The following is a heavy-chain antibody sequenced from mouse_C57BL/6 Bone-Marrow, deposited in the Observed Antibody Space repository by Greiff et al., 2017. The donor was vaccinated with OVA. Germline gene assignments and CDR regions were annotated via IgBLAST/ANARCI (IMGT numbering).Heavy chain of an antibody. CDR3: ASHLYYGSRELAY. V-gene: IGHV1-64*01. CDR1: GYTFTSYW. Sequence: QVQLQQPGAELVKPGASVKLSCKASGYTFTSYWMHWVKQRPGQGLEWIGMIHPNSGSTNYNEKFKSKATLTVDKSSSTAYMQLSSLTSEDSAVYYCASHLYYGSRELAYWGQGTLVTVSA. CDR2: IHPNSGST. D-gene: IGHD1-1*01. J-gene: IGHJ3*01.